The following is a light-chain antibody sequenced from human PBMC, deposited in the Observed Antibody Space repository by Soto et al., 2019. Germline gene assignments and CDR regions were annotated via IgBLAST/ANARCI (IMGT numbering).Light chain of an antibody. CDR2: EVS. CDR1: SNDIGAYNS. CDR3: SSYTSTGAWV. Sequence: QPVLAQPASVSGSPGQSITISCTGTSNDIGAYNSVSWYQQHPGQVPQLMIYEVSNRPSGVSSRFSGSKSGNTASLTISGLQAEDETDYYCSSYTSTGAWVFGGGTKVTVL. V-gene: IGLV2-14*01. J-gene: IGLJ3*02.